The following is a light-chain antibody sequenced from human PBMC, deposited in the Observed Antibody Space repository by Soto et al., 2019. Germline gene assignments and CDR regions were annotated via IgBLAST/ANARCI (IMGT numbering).Light chain of an antibody. J-gene: IGKJ3*01. Sequence: EIVMTQSPGTLSLSPGERATLSCRASQSVSSSYLAWYRQKPGQAPRLPIYAAFSRATGIPDRFSGSGSGTYLTFTIYSLAPEDVAVYYCQQYRSSFTLGPGTKVDIK. CDR3: QQYRSSFT. CDR1: QSVSSSY. V-gene: IGKV3-20*01. CDR2: AAF.